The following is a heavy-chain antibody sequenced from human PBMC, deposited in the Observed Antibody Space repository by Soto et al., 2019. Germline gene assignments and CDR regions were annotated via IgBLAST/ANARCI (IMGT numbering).Heavy chain of an antibody. J-gene: IGHJ5*02. V-gene: IGHV4-31*11. Sequence: SETLSLTCAVSGGSIISASYSWNWIRQSPGRGLEWIGHIYSSGSTYYNPSLKSRVSISVDTSNNQFSLKLTSVTAADTAVYFCAREDAARIERWFDAWGQGILVTVSS. D-gene: IGHD6-6*01. CDR3: AREDAARIERWFDA. CDR2: IYSSGST. CDR1: GGSIISASYS.